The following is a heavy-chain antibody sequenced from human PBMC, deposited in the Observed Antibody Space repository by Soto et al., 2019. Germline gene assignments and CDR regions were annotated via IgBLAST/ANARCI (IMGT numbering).Heavy chain of an antibody. D-gene: IGHD1-7*01. CDR3: ATQELELLYFDY. CDR1: GGSISSGGYY. V-gene: IGHV4-31*03. CDR2: IYYSGST. J-gene: IGHJ4*02. Sequence: SETLSLTCTASGGSISSGGYYWSWIRQHPGKGLEWIGYIYYSGSTYYNPSLKSRVTISVDTSKNQFSLKLSSVTAADTAVYYCATQELELLYFDYWGQGTLVTVTS.